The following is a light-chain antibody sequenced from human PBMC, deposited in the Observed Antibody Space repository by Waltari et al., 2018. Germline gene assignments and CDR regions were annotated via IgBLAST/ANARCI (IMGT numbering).Light chain of an antibody. Sequence: ETVLTQSPATLSLSPGERATLSCRARQSISTSLAWYQQKPGQAPRLLIYDSSNRATGVPDRFSGSGSGTDFTLTISSLEPEDFAVYYCQRRTNWYAFGQGTKLEIK. V-gene: IGKV3-11*01. J-gene: IGKJ2*01. CDR3: QRRTNWYA. CDR2: DSS. CDR1: QSISTS.